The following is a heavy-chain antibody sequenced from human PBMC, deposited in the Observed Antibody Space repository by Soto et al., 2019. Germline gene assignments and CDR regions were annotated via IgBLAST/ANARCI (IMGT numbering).Heavy chain of an antibody. V-gene: IGHV3-30*18. CDR2: ITNDGGNK. CDR1: GFTFSNYW. CDR3: AKVVYDYVWGSYRSSTTNYYYYGMDV. Sequence: GGSLRLSCAASGFTFSNYWMHWVRQAPGKGLVWVTLITNDGGNKYYADSVKGRFTISRDNSRNRLFLQMNSLRAEDTAVYYCAKVVYDYVWGSYRSSTTNYYYYGMDVWGQGTTVTAP. J-gene: IGHJ6*02. D-gene: IGHD3-16*02.